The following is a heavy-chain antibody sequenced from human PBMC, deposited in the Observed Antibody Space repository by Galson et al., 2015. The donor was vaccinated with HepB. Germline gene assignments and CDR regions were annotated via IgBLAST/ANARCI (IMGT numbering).Heavy chain of an antibody. CDR3: AREPGVSSWYYDAFDI. D-gene: IGHD6-13*01. CDR2: INAGNGNT. V-gene: IGHV1-3*01. Sequence: SVKVSCKASGYTFTSYAMHWVRQAPGQRLEWMGWINAGNGNTKYSQKFQGRVTITRDTSASTAYMELSSLRSEDTAVYYCAREPGVSSWYYDAFDIWGQGTMVTVSS. J-gene: IGHJ3*02. CDR1: GYTFTSYA.